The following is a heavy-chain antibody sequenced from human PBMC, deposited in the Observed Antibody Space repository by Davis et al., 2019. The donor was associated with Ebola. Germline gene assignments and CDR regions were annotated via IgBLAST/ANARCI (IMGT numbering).Heavy chain of an antibody. J-gene: IGHJ2*01. CDR2: MNPNSGNT. D-gene: IGHD2-2*01. Sequence: ASVKVSCKASGYTFTSYDINWVRQATGQGLEWMGWMNPNSGNTGYAQKFQGRVTITRNTSISTAYMELSSLRSEDTAVYYCARVGSTEPYDWYVDLWGRGTLVTVSS. CDR1: GYTFTSYD. V-gene: IGHV1-8*03. CDR3: ARVGSTEPYDWYVDL.